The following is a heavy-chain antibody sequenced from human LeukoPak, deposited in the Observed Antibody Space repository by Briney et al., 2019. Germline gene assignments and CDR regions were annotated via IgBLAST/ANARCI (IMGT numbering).Heavy chain of an antibody. D-gene: IGHD6-19*01. CDR3: ARDSIAVAGTFDY. J-gene: IGHJ4*02. Sequence: GGSLRLSCAASGFTVSSNYMSWVCQAPGKGLEWVSVIYSGNNTYYADSVKGRFTISRDNSKNTVYLQMNSLRAEDTAVYYCARDSIAVAGTFDYWGQGTLVAVSS. CDR2: IYSGNNT. V-gene: IGHV3-66*01. CDR1: GFTVSSNY.